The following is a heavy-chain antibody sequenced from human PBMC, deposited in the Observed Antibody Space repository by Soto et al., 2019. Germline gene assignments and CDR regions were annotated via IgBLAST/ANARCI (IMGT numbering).Heavy chain of an antibody. CDR2: ISSGGTTT. J-gene: IGHJ4*02. V-gene: IGHV3-74*01. CDR3: ARFGTYYDTSGFLY. D-gene: IGHD3-22*01. CDR1: GFTFGSHW. Sequence: GSLRLSCAASGFTFGSHWMHWVRQAPGKGLVYVSRISSGGTTTNYAESVKGRFTISRDNARNTLYLQMNSLRVEDTAVYYCARFGTYYDTSGFLYWGQGTPVTVSS.